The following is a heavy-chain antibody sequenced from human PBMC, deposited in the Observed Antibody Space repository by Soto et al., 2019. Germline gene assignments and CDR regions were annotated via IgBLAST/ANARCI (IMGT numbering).Heavy chain of an antibody. Sequence: PGGSLGLSCAASGVTFSNAGMNWVRQAPGKGLEWVGRIKSKTDGGTTDYAAPVKGRFTISRDDSKNTLYLQMNSLKTEDTAVYYCTTDHVRESYDYVWESYRDDAFDIWGQRIMVTVSS. CDR1: GVTFSNAG. CDR2: IKSKTDGGTT. D-gene: IGHD3-16*01. V-gene: IGHV3-15*07. CDR3: TTDHVRESYDYVWESYRDDAFDI. J-gene: IGHJ3*02.